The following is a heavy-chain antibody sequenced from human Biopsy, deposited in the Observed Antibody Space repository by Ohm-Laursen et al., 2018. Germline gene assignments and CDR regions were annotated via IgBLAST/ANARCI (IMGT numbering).Heavy chain of an antibody. J-gene: IGHJ6*02. V-gene: IGHV4-59*01. CDR3: ARATNSTGWPYYYFYGMDV. D-gene: IGHD2/OR15-2a*01. CDR1: GGSIRSDY. Sequence: SETLSLTCTVSGGSIRSDYWSWIRQTPGKGLEWIGYIYYSGSTNYNPSLKSRVTISVDTSKNQSSLRLNSVTAADTAVYYCARATNSTGWPYYYFYGMDVWGQGTTVTVSS. CDR2: IYYSGST.